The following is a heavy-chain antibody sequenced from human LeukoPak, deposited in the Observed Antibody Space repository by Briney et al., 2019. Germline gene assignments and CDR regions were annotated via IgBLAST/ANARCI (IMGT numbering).Heavy chain of an antibody. CDR2: IDHSGST. CDR1: DESFSGYY. V-gene: IGHV4-34*01. CDR3: ARGNRPYGEHEAFDI. D-gene: IGHD3-10*01. J-gene: IGHJ3*02. Sequence: LSETLSLTCAVYDESFSGYYCSGIRQPPRKGLEWIGEIDHSGSTNYNPSLQSRVTISVDTSKYQFSLKVSSVSAADTAVYYCARGNRPYGEHEAFDIWGHGTTVTVS.